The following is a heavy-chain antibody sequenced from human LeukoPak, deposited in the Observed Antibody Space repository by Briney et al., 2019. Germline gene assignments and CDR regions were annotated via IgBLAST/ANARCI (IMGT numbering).Heavy chain of an antibody. J-gene: IGHJ4*02. Sequence: GGSLRLSCAASGFPLSSYAMSWVRQVPGKGLEWVSATSSSDDGTYHADSVRGRFTIYRDNSRNTLYLQMNRLRVEDAALYDCASAPVTSCRGAFCYPFDLWGQGVLVTASS. CDR1: GFPLSSYA. V-gene: IGHV3-23*01. CDR2: TSSSDDGT. CDR3: ASAPVTSCRGAFCYPFDL. D-gene: IGHD2-21*01.